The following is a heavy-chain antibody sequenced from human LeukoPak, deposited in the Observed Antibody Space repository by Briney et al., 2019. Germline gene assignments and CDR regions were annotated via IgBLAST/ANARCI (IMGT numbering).Heavy chain of an antibody. Sequence: SETLSLTCAVYGGSFSGYYWSWIRQPPGKGLEWIGEINHSGSTNYNPSLKSRVTISVDTSKNQFSLKLSSVTAADTAVYYCARGMTTATYFDYWGQGTLVTVSS. CDR1: GGSFSGYY. CDR3: ARGMTTATYFDY. V-gene: IGHV4-34*01. D-gene: IGHD4-17*01. J-gene: IGHJ4*02. CDR2: INHSGST.